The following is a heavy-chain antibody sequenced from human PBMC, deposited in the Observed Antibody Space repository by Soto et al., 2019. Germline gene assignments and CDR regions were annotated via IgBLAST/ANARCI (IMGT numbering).Heavy chain of an antibody. D-gene: IGHD3-3*01. Sequence: QRQLQEAGPGLVKPSETLSLTCTVSGGSISSSSYYWGWIRQPPGKGLEWVGRIYYSGSTYYNPSSKSRCTISVDESKIQFPLKLGSVTAADTAVYYCASETRVSWSVYYAFDYWGQGTLVTVSS. CDR2: IYYSGST. V-gene: IGHV4-39*01. J-gene: IGHJ4*02. CDR1: GGSISSSSYY. CDR3: ASETRVSWSVYYAFDY.